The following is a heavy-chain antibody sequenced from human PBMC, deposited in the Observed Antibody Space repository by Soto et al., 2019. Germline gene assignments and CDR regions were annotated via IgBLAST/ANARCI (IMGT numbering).Heavy chain of an antibody. CDR2: ISYDGSNK. J-gene: IGHJ4*02. Sequence: QVQLVESGGGVVQPGRSPRLSCAASGFTFSSYAMHWVRQAPGKGLEWVAVISYDGSNKYYADSVKGRFTISRDNSKNTLYLQMNSLRAEDTAVYYCARARSSSLHFDYWGQGTLVTVSS. CDR1: GFTFSSYA. D-gene: IGHD6-6*01. V-gene: IGHV3-30-3*01. CDR3: ARARSSSLHFDY.